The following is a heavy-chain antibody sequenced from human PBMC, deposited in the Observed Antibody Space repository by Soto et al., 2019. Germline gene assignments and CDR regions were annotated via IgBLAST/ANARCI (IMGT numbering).Heavy chain of an antibody. CDR2: THFRSKWYN. V-gene: IGHV6-1*01. J-gene: IGHJ5*02. D-gene: IGHD5-12*01. CDR3: AKGDNLGPKTGYAFDP. CDR1: GDSVSSNTAS. Sequence: SQTLSLTCAISGDSVSSNTASWNWIRQSPSRGFEWLGRTHFRSKWYNDYAVSVKSRIIINPDTSNNQFSLQLNSVTPEDTAVYFCAKGDNLGPKTGYAFDPWGQGIMVTVSS.